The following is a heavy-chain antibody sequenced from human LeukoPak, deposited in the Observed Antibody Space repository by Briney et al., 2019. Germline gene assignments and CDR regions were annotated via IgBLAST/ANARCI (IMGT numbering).Heavy chain of an antibody. V-gene: IGHV3-23*01. Sequence: GGSLRLSCAASGFTLSSYAMSWVRQAPGKGLEWVSAISGSGYSTYYADSVKGRFTISRDDSKNTLYLQMNSLRAEDTAVYYCAKYYGDDPDYYYYMDVWGKGTTVTISS. J-gene: IGHJ6*03. CDR2: ISGSGYST. CDR3: AKYYGDDPDYYYYMDV. CDR1: GFTLSSYA. D-gene: IGHD4-17*01.